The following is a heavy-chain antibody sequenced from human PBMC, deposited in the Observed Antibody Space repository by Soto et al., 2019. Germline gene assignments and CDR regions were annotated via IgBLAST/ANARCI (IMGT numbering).Heavy chain of an antibody. D-gene: IGHD4-17*01. Sequence: QVQLVESGGGVVQPGRSLRLSCAASGFTFSSYGMHWVRQVPGKGLEWVAVIWYDGSNKYYADSVKGRFTISRDNSKNTLYLQMNSLRAEDTAVYFCARGHNDYGDYIDYWGQGTLVTVSS. CDR1: GFTFSSYG. V-gene: IGHV3-33*01. J-gene: IGHJ4*02. CDR3: ARGHNDYGDYIDY. CDR2: IWYDGSNK.